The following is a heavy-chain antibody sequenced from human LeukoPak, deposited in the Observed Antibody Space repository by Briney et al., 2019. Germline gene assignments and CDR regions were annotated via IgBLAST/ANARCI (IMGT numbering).Heavy chain of an antibody. CDR2: IKSKTDGGTT. CDR1: GFTFSNAW. CDR3: TTVLIPFLSNVDY. J-gene: IGHJ4*02. Sequence: GGSLRLSCAASGFTFSNAWMSWVRQAPGKGLEWVGRIKSKTDGGTTDYAAPVKGRFTISRDDSKNTLYLQMNSLKTEYTAVYYCTTVLIPFLSNVDYWGQGTLVTVSS. V-gene: IGHV3-15*01. D-gene: IGHD2-15*01.